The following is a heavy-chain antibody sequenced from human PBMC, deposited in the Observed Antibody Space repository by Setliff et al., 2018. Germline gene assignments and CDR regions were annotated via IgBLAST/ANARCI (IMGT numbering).Heavy chain of an antibody. CDR1: GGSFSGYY. CDR2: INHSGST. V-gene: IGHV4-34*01. Sequence: SEALSLTCAVYGGSFSGYYWSWIRQPPGKGLEWIGEINHSGSTNYNPSLKSRVTISVDTSKNQFSLKLSSVTAADTAVYYCASRLRRIAAAGRRAFDIWGQGTMVTVSS. J-gene: IGHJ3*02. CDR3: ASRLRRIAAAGRRAFDI. D-gene: IGHD6-13*01.